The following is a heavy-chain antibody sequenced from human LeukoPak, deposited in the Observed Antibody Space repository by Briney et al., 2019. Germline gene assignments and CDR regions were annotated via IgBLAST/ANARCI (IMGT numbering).Heavy chain of an antibody. J-gene: IGHJ4*02. CDR1: GFTFSSYS. CDR2: ISSSSSYI. D-gene: IGHD3-22*01. Sequence: GGSLRLSCAASGFTFSSYSMNWVRQAPGKGLEWVSSISSSSSYIYYADSVKGRFTISRDNSKNTLYLQMNSLRAEDTAVYYCAKDPSGGYYCDSSGYYYVGDYWGQGTLVTVSS. V-gene: IGHV3-21*04. CDR3: AKDPSGGYYCDSSGYYYVGDY.